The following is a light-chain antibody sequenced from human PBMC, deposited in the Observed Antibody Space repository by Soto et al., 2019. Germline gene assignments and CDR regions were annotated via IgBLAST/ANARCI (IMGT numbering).Light chain of an antibody. CDR1: QNVNIF. Sequence: DIQMTQSPSMLSAAVGGRVTISCRASQNVNIFLAWYQQKPGKAPKLLISDASTLESGVPSRFSGSGSGTEFTLTITGLQPDDSATYYCQQYSSYYRTFGQGTKVDIX. CDR3: QQYSSYYRT. J-gene: IGKJ1*01. CDR2: DAS. V-gene: IGKV1-5*01.